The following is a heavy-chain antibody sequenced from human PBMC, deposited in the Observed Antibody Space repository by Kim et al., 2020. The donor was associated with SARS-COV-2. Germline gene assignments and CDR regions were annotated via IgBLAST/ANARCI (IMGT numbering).Heavy chain of an antibody. CDR1: GFTVSSNY. CDR2: IYSGGST. V-gene: IGHV3-53*01. D-gene: IGHD3-10*01. J-gene: IGHJ4*02. Sequence: GGSLRLSCAASGFTVSSNYMSWVRQAPGKGLEWVSVIYSGGSTYYADSVKGRFTISRDNSKNTLYLQMNSLRAEDTAVYYCESRITMVRGVIADYWGQGTLVTVSS. CDR3: ESRITMVRGVIADY.